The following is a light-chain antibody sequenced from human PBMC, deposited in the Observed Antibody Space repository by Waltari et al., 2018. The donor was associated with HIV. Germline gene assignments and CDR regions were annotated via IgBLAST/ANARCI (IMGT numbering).Light chain of an antibody. Sequence: DIVLTQSPVTLSLSPGERATLSCRASQSVSSSLAWYQQKPGQAPRLLIYDASNRATGIPARFSGTGSGTDFTLTISSLEPEDFAVYYCQHYGTSTGYTFGQGTKLEIK. CDR1: QSVSSS. CDR3: QHYGTSTGYT. J-gene: IGKJ2*01. CDR2: DAS. V-gene: IGKV3-11*01.